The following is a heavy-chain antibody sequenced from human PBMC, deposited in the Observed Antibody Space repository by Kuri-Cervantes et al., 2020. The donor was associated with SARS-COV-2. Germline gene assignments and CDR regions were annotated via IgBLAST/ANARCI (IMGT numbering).Heavy chain of an antibody. V-gene: IGHV3-23*01. CDR3: AKAPRPHWDGDNSGDY. CDR2: ISGSGGST. J-gene: IGHJ4*02. D-gene: IGHD4-23*01. CDR1: GFTFSSYA. Sequence: GGSLRLSCAASGFTFSSYAMSWVRQAPGKGLEWVSAISGSGGSTYYADSVKGRFTISRDNSKNTLYLQMNSLRAEDTAVYYCAKAPRPHWDGDNSGDYWGQGTLVTVSS.